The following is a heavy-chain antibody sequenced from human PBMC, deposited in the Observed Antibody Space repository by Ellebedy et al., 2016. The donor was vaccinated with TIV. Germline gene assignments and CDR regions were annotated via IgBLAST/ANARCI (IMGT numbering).Heavy chain of an antibody. Sequence: MPSETLSLTCTVSGGSISSYYWRWLRQPAGKGLEWIGRIYTSGSTNYNPSLKSRVTMSVDTSKNQFSLKLSSVTAADTAGYYCARTVVAANNWFDPWGQGTLVTVSS. CDR2: IYTSGST. V-gene: IGHV4-4*07. J-gene: IGHJ5*02. CDR1: GGSISSYY. D-gene: IGHD2-15*01. CDR3: ARTVVAANNWFDP.